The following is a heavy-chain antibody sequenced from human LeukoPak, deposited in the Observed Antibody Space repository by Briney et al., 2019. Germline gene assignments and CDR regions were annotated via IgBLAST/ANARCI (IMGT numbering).Heavy chain of an antibody. Sequence: GGSLRLFCVASGFTFSSYGMHWVRQAPGKGLEWVAFIRYDGSNKYYADSVKGRFTISRDNSKNTLYLQMNSLRAEDTAVYYCAKYKAGSGSSTAFDIWGQGTMVTVSS. CDR2: IRYDGSNK. V-gene: IGHV3-30*02. J-gene: IGHJ3*02. CDR3: AKYKAGSGSSTAFDI. CDR1: GFTFSSYG. D-gene: IGHD1-26*01.